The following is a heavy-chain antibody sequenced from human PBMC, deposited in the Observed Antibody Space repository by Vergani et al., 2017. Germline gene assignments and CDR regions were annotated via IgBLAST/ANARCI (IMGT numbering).Heavy chain of an antibody. CDR1: GFTFSSYG. D-gene: IGHD1-26*01. CDR3: ARDRGYSGSYSLS. V-gene: IGHV3-33*01. CDR2: IWYDGSNK. Sequence: QVQLVESGGGVVQPGRSLRLSCAASGFTFSSYGMHWVRQAPGKGLEWVAVIWYDGSNKYYADSVKGRFTISRENSKNTLYLQMNSLRAEDTAVYYCARDRGYSGSYSLSWGQGTLVTVSS. J-gene: IGHJ5*02.